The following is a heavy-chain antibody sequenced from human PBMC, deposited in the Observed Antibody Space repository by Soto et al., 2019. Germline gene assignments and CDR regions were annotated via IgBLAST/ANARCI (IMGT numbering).Heavy chain of an antibody. CDR2: ISGSGGST. D-gene: IGHD1-1*01. CDR1: GFTFSSYA. CDR3: AKDIPRERPHPSSYYYYYGMDV. J-gene: IGHJ6*02. Sequence: PGGSLRLSCAASGFTFSSYAMSWVRQAPGKGLEWVSAISGSGGSTYYADSVKGRFTISRDNSKNTLYLQMNSLRAEDTAVYYCAKDIPRERPHPSSYYYYYGMDVWGQGTTVTVSS. V-gene: IGHV3-23*01.